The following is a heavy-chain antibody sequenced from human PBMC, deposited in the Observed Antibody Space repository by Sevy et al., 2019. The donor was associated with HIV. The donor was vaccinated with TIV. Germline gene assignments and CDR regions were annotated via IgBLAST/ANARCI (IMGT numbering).Heavy chain of an antibody. CDR1: GFSVSSNY. CDR2: IYSDGST. Sequence: GGSLRLSCAASGFSVSSNYMRWVRQAPGKGLEWVSIIYSDGSTYYADSVKGRFTISSDNSKNTLYLQMNSLRAEDTAVYYCERNRRKGWLARGDYYYGIDVWSQGTTVTVSS. V-gene: IGHV3-53*01. CDR3: ERNRRKGWLARGDYYYGIDV. J-gene: IGHJ6*02. D-gene: IGHD6-19*01.